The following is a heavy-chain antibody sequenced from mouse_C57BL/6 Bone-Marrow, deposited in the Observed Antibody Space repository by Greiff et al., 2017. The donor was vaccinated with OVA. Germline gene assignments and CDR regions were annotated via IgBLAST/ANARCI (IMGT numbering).Heavy chain of an antibody. J-gene: IGHJ4*01. V-gene: IGHV5-4*01. Sequence: EVKVEESGGGLVKPGGSLKLSCAASGFTFSSYAMSWVRQTPEKWLEWVATISDGGSYTYYPDNVKGRFTISRDNAKNNLYLQMSHLKSEDTAMYYCAREGITTVVAYYAMDYWGQGTSVTVSS. D-gene: IGHD1-1*01. CDR3: AREGITTVVAYYAMDY. CDR2: ISDGGSYT. CDR1: GFTFSSYA.